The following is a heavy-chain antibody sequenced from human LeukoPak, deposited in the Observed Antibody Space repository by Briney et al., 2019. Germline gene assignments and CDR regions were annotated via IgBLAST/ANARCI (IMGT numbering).Heavy chain of an antibody. CDR1: GFIFSTFW. J-gene: IGHJ4*02. CDR2: INSDGSST. D-gene: IGHD2-15*01. V-gene: IGHV3-74*01. Sequence: GGSLRLSCAASGFIFSTFWMHRVRHAPGNGLVWVSRINSDGSSTIYADSVKGRFTISRDNAKNTLYLQMNSLRAEDTAVYYCARGYGGSLDWGQGTLVTVSS. CDR3: ARGYGGSLD.